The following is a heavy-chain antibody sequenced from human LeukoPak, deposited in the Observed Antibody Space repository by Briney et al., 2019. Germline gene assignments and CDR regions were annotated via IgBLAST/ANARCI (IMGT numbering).Heavy chain of an antibody. CDR3: ARMAAAGKRRLDP. Sequence: ASVKASCKASGYTFTSYYMHWVRQAPGQGLEWMGIINPSGGSTSYAQKFQGRVTMTRDTSTSTVYMELSSLRSEDTAVYYCARMAAAGKRRLDPWGQGTLVTVSS. CDR2: INPSGGST. D-gene: IGHD6-13*01. J-gene: IGHJ5*02. V-gene: IGHV1-46*01. CDR1: GYTFTSYY.